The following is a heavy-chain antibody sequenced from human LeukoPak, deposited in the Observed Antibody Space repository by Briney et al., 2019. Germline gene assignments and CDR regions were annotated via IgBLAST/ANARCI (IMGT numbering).Heavy chain of an antibody. J-gene: IGHJ5*02. CDR2: INPNSGGT. Sequence: ASVKVSCKASGYIFTGYYMHWVRQAPGQGLEWMGWINPNSGGTNYAQKFQGRVTMTRDTSISTAYMELSRLRSDDTAVYYCARDNCSSTSCYGWFDPWGQGTLVTVSS. CDR1: GYIFTGYY. V-gene: IGHV1-2*02. D-gene: IGHD2-2*01. CDR3: ARDNCSSTSCYGWFDP.